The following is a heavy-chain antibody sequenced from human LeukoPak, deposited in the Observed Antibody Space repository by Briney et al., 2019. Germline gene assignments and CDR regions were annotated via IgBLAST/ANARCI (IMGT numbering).Heavy chain of an antibody. CDR2: NYHSGST. Sequence: NASETLSLTCTVSGYSISNAYYWGWIRQPPGKGLEWIGSNYHSGSTYYNMSLKSRITISVDPAKNQFSLKMSSVTAADTGGYYCARGARGNCSGGRCHTVFDYWGQGTLVTVSS. V-gene: IGHV4-38-2*02. CDR3: ARGARGNCSGGRCHTVFDY. J-gene: IGHJ4*02. D-gene: IGHD2-15*01. CDR1: GYSISNAYY.